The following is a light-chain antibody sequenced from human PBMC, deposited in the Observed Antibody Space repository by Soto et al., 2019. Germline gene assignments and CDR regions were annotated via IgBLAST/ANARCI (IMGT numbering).Light chain of an antibody. Sequence: QSALTQPASVSGSPGQSITIPCTGTSSDVGKYNFVSWYQQLPGKAPKLIIYEVTNRPSGVSHRFSGSMSGNTASLTISGLQAADESYYYCASYTSAISLVFGTGTKLTVL. CDR1: SSDVGKYNF. CDR2: EVT. V-gene: IGLV2-14*01. J-gene: IGLJ1*01. CDR3: ASYTSAISLV.